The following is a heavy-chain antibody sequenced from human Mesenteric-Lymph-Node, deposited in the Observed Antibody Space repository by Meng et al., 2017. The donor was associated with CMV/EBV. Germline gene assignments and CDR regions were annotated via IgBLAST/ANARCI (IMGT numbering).Heavy chain of an antibody. CDR2: INTGSRDT. Sequence: TFTTYAIHWVRQAPGQRLEWIGWINTGSRDTKYSQNFQGRVTITWDTSASTAYMELSSLRSEDTAVYYCASRPPDNTGYDAPLDYWGQGTLVTVSS. V-gene: IGHV1-3*04. CDR3: ASRPPDNTGYDAPLDY. CDR1: TFTTYA. J-gene: IGHJ4*02. D-gene: IGHD5-12*01.